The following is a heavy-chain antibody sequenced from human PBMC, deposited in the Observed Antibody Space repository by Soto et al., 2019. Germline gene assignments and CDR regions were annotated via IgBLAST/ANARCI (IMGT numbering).Heavy chain of an antibody. J-gene: IGHJ5*02. CDR3: ARSFSTSAIPNWFDP. Sequence: QLQLQESGPGLVKPSETLSLTCTVSSGSISSTNYYWGWLRQPPGKGLEWIGTIYYSGRTYYNPSLKSRVTILVDTSKNQFSLNLSPETAADTAVYYCARSFSTSAIPNWFDPWGQGTLVTVSS. D-gene: IGHD6-6*01. V-gene: IGHV4-39*01. CDR2: IYYSGRT. CDR1: SGSISSTNYY.